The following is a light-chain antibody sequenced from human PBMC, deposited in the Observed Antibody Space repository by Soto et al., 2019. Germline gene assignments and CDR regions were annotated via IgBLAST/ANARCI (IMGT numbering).Light chain of an antibody. CDR2: GAS. Sequence: EIVLTQSPGTLSLSPGERATLSCRASQSVSSNYLAWYQQKPGQAPRLLISGASIRAAGIPDRVSGSGSGTEFTLTISRLEPEDFAVYYCQHYGTSPLTFGGGTKVEIK. V-gene: IGKV3-20*01. J-gene: IGKJ4*01. CDR1: QSVSSNY. CDR3: QHYGTSPLT.